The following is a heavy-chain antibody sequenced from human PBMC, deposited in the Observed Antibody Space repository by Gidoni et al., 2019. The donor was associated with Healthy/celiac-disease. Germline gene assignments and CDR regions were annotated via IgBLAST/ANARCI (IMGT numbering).Heavy chain of an antibody. V-gene: IGHV4-59*01. CDR3: ARGLDSIVYYYPPYYFDY. J-gene: IGHJ4*02. D-gene: IGHD3-22*01. CDR2: IYYSGST. Sequence: VQLQESGPGLVKRSETLSLTCTVSGGSISSYSWSWIRKPPGNGLEWIGYIYYSGSTNYNPSLKNRFTISVDTSNNQFSLKLSAVTAADTAVYYCARGLDSIVYYYPPYYFDYWGQGTLVTVSS. CDR1: GGSISSYS.